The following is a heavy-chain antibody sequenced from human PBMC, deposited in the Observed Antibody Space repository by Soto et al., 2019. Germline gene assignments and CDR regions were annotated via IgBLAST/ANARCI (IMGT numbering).Heavy chain of an antibody. CDR2: IPSHSVYI. J-gene: IGHJ4*02. CDR3: GGGVSYEEGGHSLRLVFDY. CDR1: GFVFDVHS. D-gene: IGHD2-21*01. Sequence: GGSLRLSCEASGFVFDVHSMNWVRQVPGGGREWVASIPSHSVYIWYADSVRGRFTISRDNAKNSVYLNRGGLRDADRGVYSCGGGVSYEEGGHSLRLVFDYGGQGARVPASS. V-gene: IGHV3-21*06.